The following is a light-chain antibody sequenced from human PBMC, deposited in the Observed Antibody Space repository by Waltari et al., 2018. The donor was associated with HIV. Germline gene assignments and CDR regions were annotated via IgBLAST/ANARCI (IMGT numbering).Light chain of an antibody. V-gene: IGLV2-14*03. CDR1: SSDVGGYHY. CDR2: DVT. CDR3: ISYTSSSTLV. J-gene: IGLJ2*01. Sequence: QSALTQPASVSGSPGQSITVSCTGTSSDVGGYHYVSWYQQHPGKAPKHMISDVTYRPAGGSNRFSGSKSGNTASLTISGLQAEDEADYYCISYTSSSTLVFGGGTKVTVL.